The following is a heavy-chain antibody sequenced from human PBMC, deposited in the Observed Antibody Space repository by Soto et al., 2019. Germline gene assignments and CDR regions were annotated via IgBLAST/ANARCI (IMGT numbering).Heavy chain of an antibody. V-gene: IGHV1-18*01. Sequence: QVQLVQSGAEVKKPGASVKVSCKASGYTFTSYGISWVRQAPGQGLEWMGWISAYNGNTNYAQKLQGRVTMTTDTSTNKVYMELRSLRYDDTAVYYCARTLQTGSTGGIDSWGQGTLVTVSS. D-gene: IGHD1-1*01. J-gene: IGHJ4*02. CDR2: ISAYNGNT. CDR3: ARTLQTGSTGGIDS. CDR1: GYTFTSYG.